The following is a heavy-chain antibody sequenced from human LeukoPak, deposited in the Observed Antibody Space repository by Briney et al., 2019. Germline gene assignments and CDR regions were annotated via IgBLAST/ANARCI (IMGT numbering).Heavy chain of an antibody. CDR2: IISKVDGGTA. Sequence: GGSLRLSCAASGFTFSSYSMNWVRQAPGKGLEWVGRIISKVDGGTADYAAPVKGRFTISRDDSKTTVYLQMNSLKTEDTAVYYCSTSGGTTTRFVDYWGQGTLVTVSS. D-gene: IGHD2/OR15-2a*01. CDR1: GFTFSSYS. CDR3: STSGGTTTRFVDY. J-gene: IGHJ4*02. V-gene: IGHV3-15*01.